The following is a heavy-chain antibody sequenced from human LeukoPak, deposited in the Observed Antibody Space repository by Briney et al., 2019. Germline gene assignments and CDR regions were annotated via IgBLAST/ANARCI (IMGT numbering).Heavy chain of an antibody. CDR1: GFTFSSYA. V-gene: IGHV3-23*01. Sequence: GGSLRLSCGASGFTFSSYAMSWVRQAPGKGLEWVSAISGSGGSTYYADSVKGRFTISRDNSKNTLFLQMNSLRAEDTAVYYCAKGRSIAVAGAFDYWGQGTLVTVSS. D-gene: IGHD6-19*01. CDR3: AKGRSIAVAGAFDY. CDR2: ISGSGGST. J-gene: IGHJ4*02.